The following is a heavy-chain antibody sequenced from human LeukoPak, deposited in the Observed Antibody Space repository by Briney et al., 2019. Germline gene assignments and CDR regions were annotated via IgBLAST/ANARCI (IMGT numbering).Heavy chain of an antibody. V-gene: IGHV5-51*01. J-gene: IGHJ3*02. Sequence: GESLKISCKGSGYTFTNHWIAWVRQMPGKGLEWMGIIYPGDSDTRYSPSFQGQVTISADKSISTAYLQWSSLKASDTAMYYCARRGFCSGGSCYSHAFDIWGQGTMVTVSS. CDR1: GYTFTNHW. CDR2: IYPGDSDT. D-gene: IGHD2-15*01. CDR3: ARRGFCSGGSCYSHAFDI.